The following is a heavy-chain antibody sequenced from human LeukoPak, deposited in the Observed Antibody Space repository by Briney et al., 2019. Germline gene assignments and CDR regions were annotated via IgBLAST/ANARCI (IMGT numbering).Heavy chain of an antibody. CDR2: ISGSGDST. D-gene: IGHD2-2*01. J-gene: IGHJ3*02. CDR1: GITFSNFA. CDR3: AKDTQYCSTTSCSGAFDI. V-gene: IGHV3-23*01. Sequence: GGSLRLSCAASGITFSNFAMSWVRQAPGKGLEWVSVISGSGDSTYYADSVKGRFTISRDNPKNTLYLQMNSLRAEDTAVYYCAKDTQYCSTTSCSGAFDIWGQGTMVTVSS.